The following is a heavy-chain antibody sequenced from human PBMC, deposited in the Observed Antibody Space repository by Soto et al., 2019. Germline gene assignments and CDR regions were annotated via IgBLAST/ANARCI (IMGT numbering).Heavy chain of an antibody. CDR1: GFTFSRYS. CDR2: IRSSSTYM. Sequence: EVQLVESGGGLVKPGGSLRLSCVASGFTFSRYSMDWVRQAPGKGLEWVSSIRSSSTYMYYADSVKGQFTISRDNSRNSVYLKMNSLRAEKTAVYYCAGQDGPGHSSGYYGMDVWGQGTTVTVSS. V-gene: IGHV3-21*01. D-gene: IGHD6-19*01. J-gene: IGHJ6*02. CDR3: AGQDGPGHSSGYYGMDV.